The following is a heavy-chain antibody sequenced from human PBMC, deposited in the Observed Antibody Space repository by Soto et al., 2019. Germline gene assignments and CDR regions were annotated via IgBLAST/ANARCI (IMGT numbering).Heavy chain of an antibody. CDR1: GFTFSTYW. J-gene: IGHJ5*02. CDR3: AREVRATFDP. V-gene: IGHV3-7*01. D-gene: IGHD1-26*01. CDR2: IDQDGNEK. Sequence: PGGSLRLSCAASGFTFSTYWMSWVRQAPGKGPEWVVTIDQDGNEKFYMDSVKGRFTISKDNAKNSLYLQMNSLRVEDTAVYYCAREVRATFDPWGQGTLVTVSS.